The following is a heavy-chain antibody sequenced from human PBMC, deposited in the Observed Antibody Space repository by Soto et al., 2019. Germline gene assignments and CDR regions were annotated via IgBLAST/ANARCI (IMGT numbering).Heavy chain of an antibody. D-gene: IGHD3-10*01. Sequence: EVQLVESGGALVQPGGSLRLSCAASGFTFSSYWMSWVRQAPGKGLEWVANIKQDGSEKYYVDSVKGRFTISRDNAKNSLDLQMNSLRAEDTAGYYCARDRLPDYGSGTYYAYWGQGTLVTVSS. CDR2: IKQDGSEK. CDR1: GFTFSSYW. CDR3: ARDRLPDYGSGTYYAY. J-gene: IGHJ4*02. V-gene: IGHV3-7*01.